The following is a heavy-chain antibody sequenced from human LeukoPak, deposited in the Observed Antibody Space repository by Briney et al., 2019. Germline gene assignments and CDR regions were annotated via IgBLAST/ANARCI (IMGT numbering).Heavy chain of an antibody. CDR3: AKDMRAWISQSDY. J-gene: IGHJ4*02. D-gene: IGHD5-12*01. CDR2: INPSGGST. V-gene: IGHV1-46*01. CDR1: GYTFTSYY. Sequence: GASVKVSCKASGYTFTSYYMHWVRQAPGQGLEWMGIINPSGGSTSYAQKFQGRVTMTRDTSTSTVYMELSSLRAEDTALYYCAKDMRAWISQSDYWGQGTLVTVSS.